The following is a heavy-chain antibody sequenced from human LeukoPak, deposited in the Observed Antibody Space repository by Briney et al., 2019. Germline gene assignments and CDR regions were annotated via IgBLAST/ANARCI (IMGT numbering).Heavy chain of an antibody. CDR1: GFTFSSYG. V-gene: IGHV3-23*01. J-gene: IGHJ4*02. CDR2: ISGSGGST. Sequence: GGSLRLSCAASGFTFSSYGMHWVRQAPGKGLEWVSAISGSGGSTYYADSVKGRFTISRDNSENALYLQMNSLRADDTAVYYCAKDRSPLWFGELFPVDYWGQGTLVTVSS. CDR3: AKDRSPLWFGELFPVDY. D-gene: IGHD3-10*01.